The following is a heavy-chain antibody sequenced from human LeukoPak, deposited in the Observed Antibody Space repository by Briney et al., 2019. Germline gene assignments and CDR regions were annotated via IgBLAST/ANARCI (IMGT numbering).Heavy chain of an antibody. D-gene: IGHD3-22*01. CDR3: ARGQYSYDSSGAFDI. CDR2: IYYSGYT. J-gene: IGHJ3*02. V-gene: IGHV4-59*01. Sequence: SETLSLTCTVSGGSISNYYWSWIRQPPGKGLEWIGCIYYSGYTNYKSSLKSRVTISVDTSKNQFSLKLSSVTAADTAVYFCARGQYSYDSSGAFDISGQGTMVTVSS. CDR1: GGSISNYY.